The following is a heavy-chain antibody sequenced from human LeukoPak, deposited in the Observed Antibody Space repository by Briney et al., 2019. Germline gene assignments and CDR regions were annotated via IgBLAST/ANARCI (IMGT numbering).Heavy chain of an antibody. J-gene: IGHJ3*02. CDR3: ASYRGPRYSGYDGAFDI. Sequence: GGSLRLSCAASGFTFSSYWMSWVRQAPGKGLEWVANIKQDGSEKYYVDSVKGRFTISRDNAKNSLYLQMNSLRAEDTAVYYCASYRGPRYSGYDGAFDIWGQGTMVTVSS. V-gene: IGHV3-7*01. D-gene: IGHD5-12*01. CDR2: IKQDGSEK. CDR1: GFTFSSYW.